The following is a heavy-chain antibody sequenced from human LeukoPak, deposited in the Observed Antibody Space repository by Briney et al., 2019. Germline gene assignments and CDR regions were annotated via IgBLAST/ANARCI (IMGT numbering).Heavy chain of an antibody. CDR1: GGSFSGYY. V-gene: IGHV4-34*01. Sequence: SETLSLTCAVYGGSFSGYYWSWVRQPPGKGLEWIGEINHSGSTNYNPSLKSRVTISVDTSKHQFSLKLSSVTAADTAVYYCARVRKYYYYYYMDVWGKGTTVTVSS. CDR2: INHSGST. CDR3: ARVRKYYYYYYMDV. J-gene: IGHJ6*03.